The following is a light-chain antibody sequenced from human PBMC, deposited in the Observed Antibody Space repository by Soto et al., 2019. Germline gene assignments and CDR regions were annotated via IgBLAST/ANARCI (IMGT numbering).Light chain of an antibody. CDR2: GAS. Sequence: EIVLTQSPGTQSLSPGERATLSCRASQSVSSSSLARYQQKPGQAPRLLIYGASSRATGIPDRFSGSGSGTDFTLTVSRLEPEDFVVYYCQQYGNSPPYTFGQGTKLEI. J-gene: IGKJ2*01. CDR3: QQYGNSPPYT. V-gene: IGKV3-20*01. CDR1: QSVSSSS.